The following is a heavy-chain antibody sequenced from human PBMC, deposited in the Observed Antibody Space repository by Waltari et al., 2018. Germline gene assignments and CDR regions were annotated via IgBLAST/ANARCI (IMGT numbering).Heavy chain of an antibody. V-gene: IGHV4-4*02. J-gene: IGHJ4*02. CDR2: VHRSGRT. Sequence: QLQLEQLGPGLVKPSETLSLICAVSGDSMGDSDLWNWVRQFPGKGLEWIGQVHRSGRTNYNPSFASRVTVSVDTSTGHFSLKVTSATAADTAVYYCARDRGRGLYLDSWGQGILVTVSP. CDR1: GDSMGDSDL. D-gene: IGHD2-15*01. CDR3: ARDRGRGLYLDS.